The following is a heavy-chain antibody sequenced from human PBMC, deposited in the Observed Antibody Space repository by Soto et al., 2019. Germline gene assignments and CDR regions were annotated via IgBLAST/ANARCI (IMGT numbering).Heavy chain of an antibody. D-gene: IGHD5-18*01. V-gene: IGHV3-23*01. CDR3: AQALSDTSMGGL. J-gene: IGHJ4*02. Sequence: EEKLLESGGGLVQSGGSLRLSCAASGFTFSHYAMNWVRQAPGKGLEWISTISDRDGSTYYADSVKGRFTVSRDNFNNMVYLQMNSLRAEDTGAYYCAQALSDTSMGGLWGQGTLVTVSS. CDR1: GFTFSHYA. CDR2: ISDRDGST.